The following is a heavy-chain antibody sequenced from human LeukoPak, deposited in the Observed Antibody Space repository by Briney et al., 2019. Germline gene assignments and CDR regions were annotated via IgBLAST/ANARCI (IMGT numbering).Heavy chain of an antibody. V-gene: IGHV5-51*01. CDR1: GYSFTSYW. CDR2: IYPGDSDT. Sequence: GESLKISCKGSGYSFTSYWIGWVRQMPGKGLEWMGIIYPGDSDTRYSPSFQGQVTTSADKSISTAYLQWSRLKASDTAMYYCARDPYGSGTGGDYWRQGTLVTVSS. CDR3: ARDPYGSGTGGDY. J-gene: IGHJ4*02. D-gene: IGHD3-10*01.